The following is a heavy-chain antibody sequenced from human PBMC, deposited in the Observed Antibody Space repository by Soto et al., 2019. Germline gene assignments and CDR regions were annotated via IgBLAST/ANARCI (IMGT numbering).Heavy chain of an antibody. V-gene: IGHV3-74*01. CDR1: GFTFSSYW. CDR2: INSDGSIT. Sequence: GGSLRLSCAASGFTFSSYWMHWVRQAPGKGLVWVSRINSDGSITSYADSVKGRFTISRDNAKNTLYLQMNSLRAEDTAVYYCAKPPNYYDSSGYYDYWGQGTLVTSPQ. D-gene: IGHD3-22*01. CDR3: AKPPNYYDSSGYYDY. J-gene: IGHJ4*02.